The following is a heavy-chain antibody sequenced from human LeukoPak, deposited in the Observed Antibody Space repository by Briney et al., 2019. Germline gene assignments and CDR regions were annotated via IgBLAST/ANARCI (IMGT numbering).Heavy chain of an antibody. CDR2: ISGSGGST. Sequence: PGGSLRLSCAASGFTFSSYAMSWVRQAPGKGLEWVSAISGSGGSTYYADSVKGRFTISRDNSKNTLYLQVNSLRAEDTAVYYCAKFPTYYCDSSGYSYFDYWGQGTLVTVSS. CDR3: AKFPTYYCDSSGYSYFDY. J-gene: IGHJ4*02. V-gene: IGHV3-23*01. D-gene: IGHD3-22*01. CDR1: GFTFSSYA.